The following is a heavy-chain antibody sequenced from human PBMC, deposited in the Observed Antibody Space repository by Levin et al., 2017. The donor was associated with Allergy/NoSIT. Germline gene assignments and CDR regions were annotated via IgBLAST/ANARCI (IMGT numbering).Heavy chain of an antibody. D-gene: IGHD4-23*01. CDR1: GFTFSSYG. Sequence: GGSLRLSCAASGFTFSSYGMHWVRQAPGKGLEWVAVISYDGSNKYYADSVKGRFTISRDNSKNTLYLQMNSLRAEDTAVYYCAKDIIRWSPDYYGMDVWGQGTTVTVSS. J-gene: IGHJ6*02. CDR2: ISYDGSNK. CDR3: AKDIIRWSPDYYGMDV. V-gene: IGHV3-30*18.